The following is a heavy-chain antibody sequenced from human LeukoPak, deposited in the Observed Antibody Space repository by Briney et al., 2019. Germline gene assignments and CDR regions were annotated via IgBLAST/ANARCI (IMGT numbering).Heavy chain of an antibody. CDR1: GFTFSSYA. J-gene: IGHJ6*03. Sequence: GGSLRLSCAASGFTFSSYAMSWVRQAPAKGLDWVSAISGSGGSTYYADSVKGRFTISRDNSKNTLYLQTNSLRAEDTAVYYCAKGPRGRAVAGSPYYYYYYYMDVWGKGTTVTVSS. D-gene: IGHD6-19*01. CDR3: AKGPRGRAVAGSPYYYYYYYMDV. CDR2: ISGSGGST. V-gene: IGHV3-23*01.